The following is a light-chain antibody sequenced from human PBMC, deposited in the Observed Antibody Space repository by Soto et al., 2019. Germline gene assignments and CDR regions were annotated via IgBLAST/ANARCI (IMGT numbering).Light chain of an antibody. V-gene: IGKV3D-15*01. J-gene: IGKJ2*01. CDR1: QSVRSSY. CDR2: GAS. Sequence: VVLQKSVATLSLSGEKRTPLSCRASQSVRSSYLGWYQQKPSQAPRLLIYGASARATGFPARFSGSGSGTEFTLTISSLQSEDFAVYYCQQYVNWPYTFGEGTKVDI. CDR3: QQYVNWPYT.